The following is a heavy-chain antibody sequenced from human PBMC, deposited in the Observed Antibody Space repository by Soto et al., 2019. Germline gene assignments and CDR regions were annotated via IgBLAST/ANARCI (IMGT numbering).Heavy chain of an antibody. J-gene: IGHJ3*02. V-gene: IGHV3-23*01. CDR2: ISGSGGST. CDR1: GFTLSSYA. Sequence: GGSLRLSCAASGFTLSSYAMHWVRQAPGKGLEWVSAISGSGGSTYYADSVKGRFTISRDNSKNTLYLQMNSLRAEDTAVYYCAKNKGKPPDAFDIWGQGTMVTVSS. CDR3: AKNKGKPPDAFDI.